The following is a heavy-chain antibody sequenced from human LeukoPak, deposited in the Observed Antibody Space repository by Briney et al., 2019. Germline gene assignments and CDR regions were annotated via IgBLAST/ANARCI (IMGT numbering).Heavy chain of an antibody. Sequence: GGSLRLSCAASGSTFDDYAMHWVRQAPGKGLEWVSGISWNSGSIGYADSVKGRFTISRDNAKNSLYLQMNSLRAEDTALYYCAKDITPKVKQLVLKSSAFDIWGQGTMVTVSS. D-gene: IGHD6-13*01. CDR2: ISWNSGSI. CDR1: GSTFDDYA. J-gene: IGHJ3*02. V-gene: IGHV3-9*01. CDR3: AKDITPKVKQLVLKSSAFDI.